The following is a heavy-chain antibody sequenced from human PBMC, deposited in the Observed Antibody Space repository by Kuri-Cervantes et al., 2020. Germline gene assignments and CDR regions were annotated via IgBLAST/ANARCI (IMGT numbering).Heavy chain of an antibody. D-gene: IGHD2-2*01. Sequence: GESLKIYCAASGFTFSSYSMNWVRQAPGKGLEWVSSISSSSSYIYYADSVKGRFTISRDNAKNSLYLQMNSLRAEDTAVYYCAREGQGYCSSTSCPFDYWGQGTLVTVSS. CDR1: GFTFSSYS. CDR2: ISSSSSYI. CDR3: AREGQGYCSSTSCPFDY. V-gene: IGHV3-21*01. J-gene: IGHJ4*02.